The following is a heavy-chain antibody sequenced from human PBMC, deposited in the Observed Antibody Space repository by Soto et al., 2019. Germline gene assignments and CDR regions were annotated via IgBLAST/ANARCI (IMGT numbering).Heavy chain of an antibody. Sequence: SETLSLTCTVSGGSISSYYWSWIRKPAGKGLEWIGRIYTSGSTNYNPSLKSRVTMSVDTSKNQFSLKLSSVTAADTAVYYCARDSDDSSGYSHFDYWGQGTLVTVSS. CDR2: IYTSGST. CDR1: GGSISSYY. D-gene: IGHD3-22*01. V-gene: IGHV4-4*07. CDR3: ARDSDDSSGYSHFDY. J-gene: IGHJ4*02.